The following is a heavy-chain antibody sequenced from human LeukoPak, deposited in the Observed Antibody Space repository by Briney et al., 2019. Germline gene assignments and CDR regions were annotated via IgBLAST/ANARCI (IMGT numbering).Heavy chain of an antibody. V-gene: IGHV4-61*02. Sequence: SETLSLTCTVSGGSISSGSYYWSWIRQPAGKGLEWIGRIYTSGSTNYNPSLKSRVTISVDTSKNQFSLKLSSVTAADTAVYYCARQLMNYYDSSGYLVDYWGQGTLVTVSS. J-gene: IGHJ4*02. CDR1: GGSISSGSYY. CDR2: IYTSGST. CDR3: ARQLMNYYDSSGYLVDY. D-gene: IGHD3-22*01.